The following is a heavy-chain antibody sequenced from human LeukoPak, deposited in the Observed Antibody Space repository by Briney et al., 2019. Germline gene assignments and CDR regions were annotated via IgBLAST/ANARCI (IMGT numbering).Heavy chain of an antibody. CDR1: GASISSYY. V-gene: IGHV4-59*01. Sequence: PSETLSLTCTVSGASISSYYWGWFRQPPGKGLEWFGYIYYSGSTNYNPSLKSRVTISVDTSKHQFSLKLSSVTAADTAVYYCARAVVPAAIAYCGGDCYPWYDYWGQGTLVTVSS. D-gene: IGHD2-21*02. J-gene: IGHJ4*02. CDR2: IYYSGST. CDR3: ARAVVPAAIAYCGGDCYPWYDY.